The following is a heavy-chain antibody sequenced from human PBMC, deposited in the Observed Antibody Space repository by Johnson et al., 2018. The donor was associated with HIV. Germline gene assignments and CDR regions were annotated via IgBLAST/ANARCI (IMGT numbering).Heavy chain of an antibody. D-gene: IGHD3-16*01. CDR3: ATSYATGAFDI. CDR1: GFTVSSYA. CDR2: ISFAGSNT. V-gene: IGHV3-30-3*01. Sequence: QVQLVESGGGLIQPGGSLRLSCAASGFTVSSYAMHWVRQAPGTGLEWVAVISFAGSNTYYADSVTGRFTISRDNSKHTLYLQMNSLRAEATAVYYCATSYATGAFDIWGQGTMVTVSS. J-gene: IGHJ3*02.